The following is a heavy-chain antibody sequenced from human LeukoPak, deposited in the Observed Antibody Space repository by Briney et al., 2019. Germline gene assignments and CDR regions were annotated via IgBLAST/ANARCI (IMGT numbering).Heavy chain of an antibody. CDR3: AKRSGYTTGWFFDF. CDR1: GFSFSRYA. J-gene: IGHJ4*02. D-gene: IGHD6-19*01. V-gene: IGHV3-23*01. CDR2: ISGSGDNT. Sequence: GGSLRLSCAASGFSFSRYAMSWVRQAPGKGLEWVSSISGSGDNTYYAESVKGRFTISRDNSKNTLFLQMNSLRAEDTAVFYCAKRSGYTTGWFFDFWGQGTLVTVSS.